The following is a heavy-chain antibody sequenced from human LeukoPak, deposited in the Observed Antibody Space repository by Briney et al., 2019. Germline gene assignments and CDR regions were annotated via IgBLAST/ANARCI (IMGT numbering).Heavy chain of an antibody. V-gene: IGHV4-4*08. CDR1: GGSITGYH. CDR3: ARRNDFHI. CDR2: IYSSETT. J-gene: IGHJ3*02. Sequence: SETLSLTCTVSGGSITGYHWSWFRQPPGKGLEWIGYIYSSETTNYKPSLKSRVTISADTSKNQISLKLTSVTAADTAIYYCARRNDFHIWGQGTMVTVSS.